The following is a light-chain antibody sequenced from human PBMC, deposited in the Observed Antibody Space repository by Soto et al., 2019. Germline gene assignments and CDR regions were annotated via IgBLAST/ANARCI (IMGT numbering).Light chain of an antibody. Sequence: EIVMTQSPATLSVSPGERATLSCMASQSVSSNLAWYQQKPGQAPSLLIYGASTRATGTPARFSASGSGTDFTLTISDVQPEDFALYYCHQRQSWPRTFGQGTKVDI. J-gene: IGKJ1*01. CDR3: HQRQSWPRT. CDR2: GAS. CDR1: QSVSSN. V-gene: IGKV3-15*01.